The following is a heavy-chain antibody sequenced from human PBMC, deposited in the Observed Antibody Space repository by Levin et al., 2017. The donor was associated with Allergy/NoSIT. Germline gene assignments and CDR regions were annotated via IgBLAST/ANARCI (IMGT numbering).Heavy chain of an antibody. J-gene: IGHJ6*03. CDR1: GYTFTSYD. CDR3: ARKGPPNYFYYYMDV. CDR2: MNPNSGNT. Sequence: ASVKVSCKASGYTFTSYDINWVRQATGQGLEWMGWMNPNSGNTGYAQKFQGRVTMTTNTSISTAYMELSSLRSEDTAVYYCARKGPPNYFYYYMDVWGKGTTVTVSS. V-gene: IGHV1-8*01.